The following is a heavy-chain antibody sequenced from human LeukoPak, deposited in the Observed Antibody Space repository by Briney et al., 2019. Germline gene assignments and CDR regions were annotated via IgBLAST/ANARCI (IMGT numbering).Heavy chain of an antibody. CDR2: ISSSSSTI. J-gene: IGHJ4*02. V-gene: IGHV3-48*04. CDR1: GLTFSSYS. D-gene: IGHD3-16*01. Sequence: GRSLRLSCAASGLTFSSYSMNWVRQAPGKGLEWVSYISSSSSTIYYADSVKGRFTISRDNAKNSLYLQMNSLRAEDTAVYYCARDTFLSPFDYWGQGTLVTVSS. CDR3: ARDTFLSPFDY.